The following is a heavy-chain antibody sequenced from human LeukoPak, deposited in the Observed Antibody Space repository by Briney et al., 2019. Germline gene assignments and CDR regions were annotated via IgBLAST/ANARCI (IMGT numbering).Heavy chain of an antibody. CDR2: ISAYNGNT. J-gene: IGHJ4*02. CDR1: GYTFTSYG. D-gene: IGHD6-19*01. Sequence: ASVKVSCKASGYTFTSYGISWVRQAPGQGLEWMGWISAYNGNTNYAQKLQGRVTMTTDASTSTAYMELRSLRSDDTAVYYCARVLSVAGPFDYWGQGTLVTVSS. CDR3: ARVLSVAGPFDY. V-gene: IGHV1-18*01.